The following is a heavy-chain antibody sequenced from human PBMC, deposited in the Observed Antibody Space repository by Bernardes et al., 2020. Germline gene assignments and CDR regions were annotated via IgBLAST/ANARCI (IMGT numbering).Heavy chain of an antibody. Sequence: GGSLRLPCAASGFTFSNAWMSWVRQAPGKGLEWVGRIKSKTDGGTTDYAAPVKGRFTISRDDSKNTLYLQMNSLKTEDTAVYYCTTDIVGAPAEYFQHWGQGTLVTVSS. D-gene: IGHD1-26*01. CDR1: GFTFSNAW. CDR2: IKSKTDGGTT. J-gene: IGHJ1*01. CDR3: TTDIVGAPAEYFQH. V-gene: IGHV3-15*01.